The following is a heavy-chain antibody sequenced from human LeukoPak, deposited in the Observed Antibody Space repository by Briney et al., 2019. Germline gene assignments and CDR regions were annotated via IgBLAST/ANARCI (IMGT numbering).Heavy chain of an antibody. CDR3: ARDKVPMVRGALDY. CDR2: IGPGGGTT. V-gene: IGHV3-23*01. CDR1: GFAFGSEA. J-gene: IGHJ4*02. Sequence: GGSLRLSCAVSGFAFGSEAMSWVRQSPARGLEWGASIGPGGGTTYYADYVKGRFTISRDNSKNTLYLQMNSLRAEDTAVYYCARDKVPMVRGALDYWGQGTLVTVSS. D-gene: IGHD3-10*01.